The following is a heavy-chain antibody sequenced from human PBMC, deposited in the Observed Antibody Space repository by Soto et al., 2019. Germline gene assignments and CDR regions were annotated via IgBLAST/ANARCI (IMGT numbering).Heavy chain of an antibody. D-gene: IGHD2-15*01. J-gene: IGHJ4*02. CDR3: AREGAHYTPLDH. CDR1: GYTFTDYA. CDR2: INVGNGNT. Sequence: ASVKVSCTASGYTFTDYAIHWVRQAPGQGLEWMGWINVGNGNTGYSRKFQGRVTNARDMSASTAYIEVTSLTSEDTAIYYCAREGAHYTPLDHWGQGTVVTVS. V-gene: IGHV1-3*01.